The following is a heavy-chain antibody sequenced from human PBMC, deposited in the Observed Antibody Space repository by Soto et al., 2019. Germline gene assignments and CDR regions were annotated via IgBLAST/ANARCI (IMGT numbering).Heavy chain of an antibody. CDR2: IYYSGST. CDR1: GGSISSGDYY. D-gene: IGHD2-21*02. J-gene: IGHJ3*02. CDR3: ARGAYCGGDCYDDAFDI. V-gene: IGHV4-61*08. Sequence: SETLSLSCTVSGGSISSGDYYWSWVRQPPGRGLEWIGYIYYSGSTNYNPSLKRRVTISVDTSKNQFSLKLSSVTAADTAVYYCARGAYCGGDCYDDAFDIWGQGTMVTVS.